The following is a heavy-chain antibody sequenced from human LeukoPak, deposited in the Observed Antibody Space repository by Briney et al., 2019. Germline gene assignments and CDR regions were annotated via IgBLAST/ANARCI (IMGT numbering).Heavy chain of an antibody. CDR3: ARDAYDSSGYYPDAFDI. Sequence: ASVKVSCKASGYTFTSYGISWVRQAPGQGLEWMGWISAYNGNTNYAQKLQGRVTMTTDTSTSTACMELRSLRSDDTAVYYCARDAYDSSGYYPDAFDIWGQGTMVTVSS. CDR1: GYTFTSYG. V-gene: IGHV1-18*01. J-gene: IGHJ3*02. D-gene: IGHD3-22*01. CDR2: ISAYNGNT.